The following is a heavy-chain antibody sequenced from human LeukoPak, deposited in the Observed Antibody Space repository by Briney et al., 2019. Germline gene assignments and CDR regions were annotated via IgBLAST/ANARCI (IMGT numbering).Heavy chain of an antibody. D-gene: IGHD5-12*01. CDR3: ARNIEILDIVATITLFDP. J-gene: IGHJ5*02. CDR1: GYTFTSYG. V-gene: IGHV1-18*01. Sequence: GASVKVSCKASGYTFTSYGISWVRQAPGQGLEWMGWISAYNGNTNYAQKLQGRVTMTTDTSTSTAYMELRSLRSDDTAVYYCARNIEILDIVATITLFDPWGQGTLVTVSS. CDR2: ISAYNGNT.